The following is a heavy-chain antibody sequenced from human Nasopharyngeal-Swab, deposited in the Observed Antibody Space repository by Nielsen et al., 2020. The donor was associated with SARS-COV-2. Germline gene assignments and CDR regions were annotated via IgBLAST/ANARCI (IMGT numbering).Heavy chain of an antibody. V-gene: IGHV3-30*18. D-gene: IGHD2-8*01. CDR2: ISYDGIKK. Sequence: WIRQPPGKGLEWTAVISYDGIKKYYADSVKGRFTLSRDNSKNTLHLQMNSLRTEDTAVYYCAKDHQLIRNYYYYDMDVWGQGTTVTVSS. CDR3: AKDHQLIRNYYYYDMDV. J-gene: IGHJ6*02.